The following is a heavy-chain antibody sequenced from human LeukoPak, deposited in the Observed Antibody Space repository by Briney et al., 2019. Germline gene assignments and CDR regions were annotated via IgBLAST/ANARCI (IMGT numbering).Heavy chain of an antibody. Sequence: ASVKVSCKASGYSFTNNAIQWVRQAPGQRLEWMGWINGGNGYTKYSQKFQDRVTLTRDRSASTAYMELSSLRSEDTAVYYCARAGYYDSSGSSYTFDIWGQGIMVTVSS. V-gene: IGHV1-3*01. J-gene: IGHJ3*02. CDR2: INGGNGYT. CDR3: ARAGYYDSSGSSYTFDI. D-gene: IGHD3-22*01. CDR1: GYSFTNNA.